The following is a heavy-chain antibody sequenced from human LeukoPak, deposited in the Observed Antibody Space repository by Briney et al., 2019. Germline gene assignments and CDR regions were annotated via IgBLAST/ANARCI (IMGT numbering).Heavy chain of an antibody. J-gene: IGHJ4*02. V-gene: IGHV3-30*18. CDR1: GFTFSSYG. D-gene: IGHD6-13*01. Sequence: GRSLRLSCAASGFTFSSYGMHWVRQAPGKGLEWVAVISYDGSNKYYADSVKGRFTISRDNSKNTLYLQMNSLRAEDTAVYYCAKDQQQLADCWGQGTLVTVSS. CDR3: AKDQQQLADC. CDR2: ISYDGSNK.